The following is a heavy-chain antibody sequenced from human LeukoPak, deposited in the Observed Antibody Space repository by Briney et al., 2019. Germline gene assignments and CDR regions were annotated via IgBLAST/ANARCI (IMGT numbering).Heavy chain of an antibody. CDR1: GFTFSRYS. Sequence: GGSLRLSCAASGFTFSRYSMNWVRQAPGKGLEWVSAISGSGGSTYYADSVKGRFTISRDNSKNTLYLQMNSLRAEDTAVYYCAKALQWLVRSDAFDIWGQGTMVTVSS. D-gene: IGHD6-19*01. CDR2: ISGSGGST. CDR3: AKALQWLVRSDAFDI. J-gene: IGHJ3*02. V-gene: IGHV3-23*01.